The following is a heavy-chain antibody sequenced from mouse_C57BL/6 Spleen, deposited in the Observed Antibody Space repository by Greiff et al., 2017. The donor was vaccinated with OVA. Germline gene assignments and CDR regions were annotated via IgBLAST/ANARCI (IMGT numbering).Heavy chain of an antibody. V-gene: IGHV1-53*01. D-gene: IGHD1-1*01. J-gene: IGHJ4*01. CDR2: INPSNGGT. CDR3: AREEGITTRAMDY. Sequence: QVQLQQPGPELVKPGASVKLSCKASGYTFTSYWMHWVKQRPGQGLEWIGNINPSNGGTNYNEKFKSKATLTVDKSSSTAYMQLSSLTSEDSAVYYCAREEGITTRAMDYWGQGTSVTVSS. CDR1: GYTFTSYW.